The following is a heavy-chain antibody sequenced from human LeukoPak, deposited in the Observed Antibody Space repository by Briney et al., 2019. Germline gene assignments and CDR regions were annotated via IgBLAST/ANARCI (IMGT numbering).Heavy chain of an antibody. Sequence: SSETLSLTCTVSGGSISSSSYYWGWIRQPPGKGLEWIGYIYYSGSTNYNPSLKSRVTISVDTSKNQFSLKLSSVTAADTAVYYCARLEGRWLLPTAPFFDYWGQGTLVTVSS. D-gene: IGHD3-22*01. V-gene: IGHV4-61*05. CDR2: IYYSGST. CDR1: GGSISSSSYY. J-gene: IGHJ4*02. CDR3: ARLEGRWLLPTAPFFDY.